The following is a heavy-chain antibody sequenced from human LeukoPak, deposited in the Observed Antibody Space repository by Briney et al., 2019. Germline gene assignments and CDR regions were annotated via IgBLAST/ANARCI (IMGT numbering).Heavy chain of an antibody. Sequence: GGSLRLSCAASGFTFSRSWMSWGRQAPGKGLEWVANINQDGSTKQYGDSVKGRFTISRDNAKNSLYVQMNSLRGEDTAVYYCAEGHYMDVWGKGTTVTVPS. CDR2: INQDGSTK. CDR3: AEGHYMDV. CDR1: GFTFSRSW. V-gene: IGHV3-7*01. J-gene: IGHJ6*03.